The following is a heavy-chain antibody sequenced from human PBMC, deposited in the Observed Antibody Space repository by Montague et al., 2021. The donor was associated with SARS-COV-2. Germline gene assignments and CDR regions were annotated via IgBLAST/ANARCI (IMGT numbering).Heavy chain of an antibody. D-gene: IGHD2-2*01. Sequence: SETLSLTCTVECQSFVSWYSGSIRQPPGLNLSYHLKIYPSGSTNYNPSLKSRVTISVDTSKNQFSLKLSSVTAADTAVYYCARGLFQPDFQAYWGQGTQVTVSS. CDR1: CQSFVSWY. CDR2: IYPSGST. V-gene: IGHV4-34*01. CDR3: ARGLFQPDFQAY. J-gene: IGHJ4*02.